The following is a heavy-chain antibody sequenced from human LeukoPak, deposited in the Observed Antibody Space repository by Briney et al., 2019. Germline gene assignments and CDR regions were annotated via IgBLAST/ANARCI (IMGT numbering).Heavy chain of an antibody. Sequence: GGSLRLSCAASGFTVSSNYMSWVRQAPGKGLEWVSVIYSGGSTYYADSVKGRFAISRDNSKNTLYLQMNSLRAEDTAVYYCARGGEMATIYYWGQGTLVTVSS. CDR2: IYSGGST. V-gene: IGHV3-53*01. CDR1: GFTVSSNY. J-gene: IGHJ4*02. D-gene: IGHD5-24*01. CDR3: ARGGEMATIYY.